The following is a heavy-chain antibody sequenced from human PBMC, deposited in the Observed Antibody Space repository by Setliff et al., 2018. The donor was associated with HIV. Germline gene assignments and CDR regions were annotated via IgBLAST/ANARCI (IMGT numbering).Heavy chain of an antibody. CDR2: TYTSENT. D-gene: IGHD6-19*01. CDR1: NGSINSGSYY. Sequence: KPSETLSLTCTVSNGSINSGSYYWSWIRQPAGKRLEWIGRTYTSENTNYNPSFKSRVTISVDVSKNQFYLKLSSVTAADTAVYYCARGRTQWPNYNYFDPWGLGTLVTVSS. V-gene: IGHV4-61*02. CDR3: ARGRTQWPNYNYFDP. J-gene: IGHJ5*02.